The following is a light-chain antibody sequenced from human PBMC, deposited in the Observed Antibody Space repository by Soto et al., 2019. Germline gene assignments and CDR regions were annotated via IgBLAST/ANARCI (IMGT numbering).Light chain of an antibody. J-gene: IGKJ2*01. V-gene: IGKV3-20*01. CDR2: GSS. CDR3: QQYGSSPPYT. Sequence: EVVLTQSPGTLSLSPGERATLSCRASQSVSNNYFAWYQQKPGQAPRLLIFGSSDRATGIPARFSGSESGTDFTLTISRLEPEDFAEYYCQQYGSSPPYTFGQGTKLEIK. CDR1: QSVSNNY.